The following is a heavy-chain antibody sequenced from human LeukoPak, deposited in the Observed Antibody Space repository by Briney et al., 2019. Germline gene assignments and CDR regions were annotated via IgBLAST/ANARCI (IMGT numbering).Heavy chain of an antibody. V-gene: IGHV3-66*01. Sequence: GGSLRLSCAASGFTVSSNYMNWVRQAPGKGLEWVSVIYSGGNTYYADSVKGRFTISRDNSKNTPYLQMNSLRAEDTAVYYCARTPMFYFYGMDVWGRGTTVTVSS. CDR1: GFTVSSNY. CDR2: IYSGGNT. CDR3: ARTPMFYFYGMDV. J-gene: IGHJ6*02. D-gene: IGHD2-15*01.